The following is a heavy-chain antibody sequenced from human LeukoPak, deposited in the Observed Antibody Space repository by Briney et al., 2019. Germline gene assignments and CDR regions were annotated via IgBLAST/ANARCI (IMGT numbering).Heavy chain of an antibody. J-gene: IGHJ4*02. Sequence: GGSLRLSYAASGFTFDDYAMHWVRQAPGKGLEWVSGISWNSGSIGYADSVKGRFTISRDNAKNSLYLQMNSLRAEDMALYYCAKGVDYGDLYFDYWGQGTLVTVSS. CDR2: ISWNSGSI. CDR1: GFTFDDYA. V-gene: IGHV3-9*03. CDR3: AKGVDYGDLYFDY. D-gene: IGHD4-17*01.